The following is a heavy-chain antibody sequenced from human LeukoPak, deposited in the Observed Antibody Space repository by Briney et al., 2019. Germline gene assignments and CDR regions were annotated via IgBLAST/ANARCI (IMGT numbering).Heavy chain of an antibody. Sequence: PSETLSLTCAVSGGSISSGGYSWSWIQQPPGKGLEWIGYIYHSGSTYYNPSLKSRVTISVDRSKNQFSLKLRSVTAADTAVYYCAGLARIRRASYDYWGQGTLVTVSS. CDR1: GGSISSGGYS. J-gene: IGHJ4*02. CDR2: IYHSGST. D-gene: IGHD5-18*01. CDR3: AGLARIRRASYDY. V-gene: IGHV4-30-2*01.